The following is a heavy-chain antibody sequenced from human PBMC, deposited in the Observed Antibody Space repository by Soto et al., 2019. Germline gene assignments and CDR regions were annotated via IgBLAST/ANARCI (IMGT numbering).Heavy chain of an antibody. J-gene: IGHJ3*01. CDR3: AWWYSSDSTGFYDPLDV. CDR2: VNPNTAYT. V-gene: IGHV1-46*01. D-gene: IGHD3-22*01. Sequence: ASVKVSCKAPADTFTSYYIHWVRQAPGQRLEWMGIVNPNTAYTSYPQKFQGRVTMTRDTSTRTVYMELSSLTSEDTAVYYCAWWYSSDSTGFYDPLDVWGKGTMVNVSS. CDR1: ADTFTSYY.